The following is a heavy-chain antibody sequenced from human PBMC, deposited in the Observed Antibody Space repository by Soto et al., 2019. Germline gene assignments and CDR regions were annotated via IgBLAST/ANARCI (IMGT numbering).Heavy chain of an antibody. CDR1: GYTFTTYG. J-gene: IGHJ6*02. CDR3: TREGSAPYYYYAMDA. CDR2: INTHNGNT. Sequence: AASVNVSCKASGYTFTTYGISWVRQAPGEGLEWLGWINTHNGNTNYAQNLQGRVFMTADTSTNTAYMELRSLRSDDTAIYFCTREGSAPYYYYAMDAWGQGTTVTVSS. V-gene: IGHV1-18*01. D-gene: IGHD3-10*01.